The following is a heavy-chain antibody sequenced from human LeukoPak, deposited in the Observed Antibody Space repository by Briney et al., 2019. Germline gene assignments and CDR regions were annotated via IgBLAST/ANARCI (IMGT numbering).Heavy chain of an antibody. CDR3: AREHGLYYYYYYMDV. CDR2: IYYSGST. Sequence: PSETLSLTCTVSGGSISSSSYYWGWIRQPPGKGLEWIGSIYYSGSTYYNPSLKSRVTISVDTSKNQFSLKLSSVTAADTAVYYCAREHGLYYYYYYMDVWGKGTTVTVSS. V-gene: IGHV4-39*02. CDR1: GGSISSSSYY. D-gene: IGHD2-2*03. J-gene: IGHJ6*03.